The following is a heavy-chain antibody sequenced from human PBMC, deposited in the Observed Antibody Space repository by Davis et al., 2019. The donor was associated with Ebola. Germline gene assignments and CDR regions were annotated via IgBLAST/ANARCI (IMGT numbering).Heavy chain of an antibody. D-gene: IGHD2-2*01. V-gene: IGHV4-34*01. CDR2: INHSGST. CDR1: GGSFSGYY. J-gene: IGHJ4*02. Sequence: PSETLSLTCAVYGGSFSGYYWSWIRQPPGKGLEWIGEINHSGSTNYNPSLKSRVTISVDTSKNQFSLKLSSVTAADTAVYYCARGLDCSSTSCQYYFDYWGQGTLVTVSS. CDR3: ARGLDCSSTSCQYYFDY.